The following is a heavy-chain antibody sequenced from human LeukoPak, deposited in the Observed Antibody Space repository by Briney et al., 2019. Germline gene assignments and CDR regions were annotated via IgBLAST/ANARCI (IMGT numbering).Heavy chain of an antibody. Sequence: PGGSLRLSCAASGFTFSSYTMNWVRQAPGKGLEWVSSISVNSDHKPYADSVKGRFTISRDNAENSLYLQMNSLGVDDTAVYYCTRGSYGDYDYWGQGSLVAVSS. J-gene: IGHJ4*02. D-gene: IGHD4-17*01. CDR3: TRGSYGDYDY. CDR1: GFTFSSYT. CDR2: ISVNSDHK. V-gene: IGHV3-21*01.